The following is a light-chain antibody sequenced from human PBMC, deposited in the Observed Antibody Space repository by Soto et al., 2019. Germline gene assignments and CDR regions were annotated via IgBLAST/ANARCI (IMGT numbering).Light chain of an antibody. V-gene: IGKV3-11*01. Sequence: EIVLTQSPATLSLSPGERATLSCRASQSVSSYLAWYQQKPGQAPRLLIYDASNRATGIPARFTGRGFGTDFPLTIISLEPEDFAVYYCQLRSNWPPWTFGQGTKVEIK. CDR2: DAS. J-gene: IGKJ1*01. CDR1: QSVSSY. CDR3: QLRSNWPPWT.